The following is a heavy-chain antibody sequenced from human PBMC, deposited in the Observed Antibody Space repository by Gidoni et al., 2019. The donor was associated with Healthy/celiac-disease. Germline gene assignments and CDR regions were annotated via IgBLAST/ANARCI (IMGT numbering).Heavy chain of an antibody. J-gene: IGHJ5*02. Sequence: EVQLVESGGGLVQPGGSLRLSCAASGFTFSSYSMNWVRQAPGKGLEWVSYISSSSSTIYYADSVKGRFTISRDNAKNSLYLQMNSLRDEDTAVYYCARDRAGLWFGEIWFDPWGQGTLVTVSS. CDR3: ARDRAGLWFGEIWFDP. CDR1: GFTFSSYS. V-gene: IGHV3-48*02. D-gene: IGHD3-10*01. CDR2: ISSSSSTI.